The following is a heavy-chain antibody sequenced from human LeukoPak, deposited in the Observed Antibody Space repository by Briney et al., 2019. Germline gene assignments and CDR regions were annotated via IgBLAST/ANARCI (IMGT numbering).Heavy chain of an antibody. CDR2: INHSGST. Sequence: PSETLSLTCAVYGGSFSGYYWSWIRQPPGKGLEWIGEINHSGSTNYNPSLKSRVTISVDTSKNQFSLKLSSVTAADTAVYYCARTPDFWSGYHDYWGQGTLVTVSS. D-gene: IGHD3-3*01. CDR1: GGSFSGYY. V-gene: IGHV4-34*01. CDR3: ARTPDFWSGYHDY. J-gene: IGHJ4*02.